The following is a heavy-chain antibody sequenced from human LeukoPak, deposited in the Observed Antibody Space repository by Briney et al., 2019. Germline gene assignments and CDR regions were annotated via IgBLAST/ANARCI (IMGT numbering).Heavy chain of an antibody. Sequence: GESLKISCKGSGYSFTSYWIGWVRQMPGKGLEWMGIIYPGDSDTRYSPSFQGQVTISADKSISTAYLQWSSLKASDTAMYYCAGPHCSSTSCYAYFDYWGQGTLVTVSS. CDR1: GYSFTSYW. J-gene: IGHJ4*02. V-gene: IGHV5-51*01. D-gene: IGHD2-2*01. CDR2: IYPGDSDT. CDR3: AGPHCSSTSCYAYFDY.